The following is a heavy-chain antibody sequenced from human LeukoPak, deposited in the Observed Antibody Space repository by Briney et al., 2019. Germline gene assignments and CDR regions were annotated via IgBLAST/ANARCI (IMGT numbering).Heavy chain of an antibody. CDR2: IWYDGSNE. J-gene: IGHJ4*02. D-gene: IGHD5-18*01. Sequence: GGSLRLSCAASGFTFSSYGMHWVRQAPGKGLEWVAVIWYDGSNEYYADSVKGRFTISRDNSKNTLYLQMNSLRAEDTAVYYCARDNVLQLSFDYWGQGTLVTVSS. V-gene: IGHV3-33*01. CDR1: GFTFSSYG. CDR3: ARDNVLQLSFDY.